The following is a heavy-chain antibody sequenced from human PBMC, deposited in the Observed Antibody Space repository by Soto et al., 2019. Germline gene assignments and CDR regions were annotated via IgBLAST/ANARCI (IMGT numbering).Heavy chain of an antibody. D-gene: IGHD3-10*01. J-gene: IGHJ6*02. CDR2: IYYSGST. Sequence: SETLSLTCTVSGGSISSYYWSWIRQPPGNGLEWIGYIYYSGSTNYNPSLKSRVTISVDTSKNQFSLKLSSVTAADTAVYYCARDFGYYYGSGSYHPPGSYYYGMDVWGQGTTVTVS. V-gene: IGHV4-59*01. CDR3: ARDFGYYYGSGSYHPPGSYYYGMDV. CDR1: GGSISSYY.